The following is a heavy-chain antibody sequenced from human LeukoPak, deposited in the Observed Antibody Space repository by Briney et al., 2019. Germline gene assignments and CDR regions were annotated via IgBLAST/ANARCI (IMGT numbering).Heavy chain of an antibody. D-gene: IGHD1-26*01. CDR3: ARSGIVGAVDY. J-gene: IGHJ4*02. V-gene: IGHV3-11*04. Sequence: SVKGRFTISRDNAKNSLYLQMNSLRAEDTAVYYCARSGIVGAVDYWGQGTLVTVSS.